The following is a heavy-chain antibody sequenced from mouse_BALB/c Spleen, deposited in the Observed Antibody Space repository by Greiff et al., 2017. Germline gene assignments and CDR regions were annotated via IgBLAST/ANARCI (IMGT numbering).Heavy chain of an antibody. V-gene: IGHV3-2*02. J-gene: IGHJ2*01. Sequence: EVQGVESGPGLVKPSQSLSLTCTVTGYSITSDYAWNWIRQFPGNKLEWMGYISYSGSTSYNPSLKSRISITRDTSKNQFFLQLNSVTTEDTATYYCARGWSSYDYWGQGTTLTVSS. CDR2: ISYSGST. CDR1: GYSITSDYA. D-gene: IGHD1-1*01. CDR3: ARGWSSYDY.